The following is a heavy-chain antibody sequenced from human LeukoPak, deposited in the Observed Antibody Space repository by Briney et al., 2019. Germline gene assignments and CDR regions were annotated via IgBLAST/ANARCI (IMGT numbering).Heavy chain of an antibody. Sequence: SETLSLTCTVSGGSISSYYWSWIRQPPGKGLEWIGYIYYSGSTNYNPSLKSRVTISVDTSKNQFSLKLSSVTAADTAVYYCARVFAGAAAAEHWGQGTLVTVSS. J-gene: IGHJ1*01. CDR1: GGSISSYY. D-gene: IGHD6-13*01. V-gene: IGHV4-59*01. CDR3: ARVFAGAAAAEH. CDR2: IYYSGST.